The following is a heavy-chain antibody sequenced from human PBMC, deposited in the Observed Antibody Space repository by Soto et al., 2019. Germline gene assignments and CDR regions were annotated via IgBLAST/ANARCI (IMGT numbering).Heavy chain of an antibody. J-gene: IGHJ5*02. CDR2: ISGTTDNT. Sequence: PGGSLRLSCAASGFTFSSNAMSWVRQAPGKGLEWVSAISGTTDNTYYADSVKGRFTISRDNSKNTLYLQMNSLRAEDTAVYYCARDPGSIAVAGTTWGQGTLVTVSS. CDR1: GFTFSSNA. D-gene: IGHD6-19*01. CDR3: ARDPGSIAVAGTT. V-gene: IGHV3-23*01.